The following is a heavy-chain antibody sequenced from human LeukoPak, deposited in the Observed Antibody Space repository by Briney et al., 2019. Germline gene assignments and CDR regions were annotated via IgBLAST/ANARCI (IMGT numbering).Heavy chain of an antibody. D-gene: IGHD6-13*01. V-gene: IGHV4-39*01. CDR3: ARTQSSWYPLFDY. J-gene: IGHJ4*02. Sequence: SETLSLTCTVSGGSISSSSYYWGWIRQPPGKGLGWIGSIYYSGSTYYNPSLKSRVTISADTSKNQFSLKLSSVTAADTAVYYCARTQSSWYPLFDYWGQGTLVTVSS. CDR2: IYYSGST. CDR1: GGSISSSSYY.